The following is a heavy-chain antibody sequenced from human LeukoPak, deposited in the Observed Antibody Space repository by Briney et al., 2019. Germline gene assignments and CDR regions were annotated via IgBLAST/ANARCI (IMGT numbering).Heavy chain of an antibody. Sequence: AASVKVSCKASGYTFTSYDINWVRQATGQGLEWMGWMNTNSGNTGYAQKFQGRVTMTRNTSISTAYMELSSLRSEDTAVYYCARAKVRIAAAGTVYYFDYWGQGTLVTVSS. V-gene: IGHV1-8*01. CDR1: GYTFTSYD. CDR3: ARAKVRIAAAGTVYYFDY. J-gene: IGHJ4*02. CDR2: MNTNSGNT. D-gene: IGHD6-13*01.